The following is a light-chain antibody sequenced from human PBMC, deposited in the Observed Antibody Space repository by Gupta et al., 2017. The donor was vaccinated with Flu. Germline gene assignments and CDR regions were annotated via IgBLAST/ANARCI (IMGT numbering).Light chain of an antibody. Sequence: QSALTQPASVSGSPGQSITISCTGPSSDVGGYNYVSWFQPHPGKAPKLRVYEVSNRPAGVSNRFSGSKSGNTASLTISGLQAEDEADYYCSAYTSSSTLGFGTGTKVTVL. V-gene: IGLV2-14*01. CDR1: SSDVGGYNY. CDR3: SAYTSSSTLG. J-gene: IGLJ1*01. CDR2: EVS.